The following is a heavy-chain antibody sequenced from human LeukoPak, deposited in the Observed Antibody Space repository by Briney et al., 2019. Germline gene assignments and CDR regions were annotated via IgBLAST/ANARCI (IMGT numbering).Heavy chain of an antibody. J-gene: IGHJ5*02. CDR1: GYTFTSYD. Sequence: GASVKVSCKASGYTFTSYDINWVRQATGQGLEWMGWMNPNSGNTGYAQKFQGRVTITRNTSISTAYMELSRLISDDTAVYYCARGLRPERDWFDPWGQGTLVTVSS. CDR3: ARGLRPERDWFDP. CDR2: MNPNSGNT. V-gene: IGHV1-8*03.